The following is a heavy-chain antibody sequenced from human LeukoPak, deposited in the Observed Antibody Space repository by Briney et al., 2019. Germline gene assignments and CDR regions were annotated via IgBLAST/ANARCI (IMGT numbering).Heavy chain of an antibody. CDR1: GFTFSSYS. J-gene: IGHJ4*02. CDR3: ARGPIYDFWSGYYNYFDY. D-gene: IGHD3-3*01. CDR2: ISSSSSYI. V-gene: IGHV3-21*01. Sequence: PGGSLGLSCAASGFTFSSYSMNWVRQAPGKGLEWVSSISSSSSYIYYADSVKGRFTISRDNAKNSLYLQMNSLRAEDTAVYYCARGPIYDFWSGYYNYFDYWGQGTLVTVSS.